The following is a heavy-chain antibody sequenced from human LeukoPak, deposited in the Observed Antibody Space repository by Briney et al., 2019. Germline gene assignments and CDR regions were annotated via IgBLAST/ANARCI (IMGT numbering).Heavy chain of an antibody. CDR2: IYYSGST. CDR3: ARYITIFGVGHLYYFDY. J-gene: IGHJ4*02. CDR1: GGSISSSSYY. Sequence: PSETLSLTCTVSGGSISSSSYYWGWIRQPPGKGLEWIGSIYYSGSTYYNPSPKSRVTISVDPSKNQFSLKLSSVTAADTAVYYCARYITIFGVGHLYYFDYWGQGTLVTVSS. V-gene: IGHV4-39*01. D-gene: IGHD3-3*01.